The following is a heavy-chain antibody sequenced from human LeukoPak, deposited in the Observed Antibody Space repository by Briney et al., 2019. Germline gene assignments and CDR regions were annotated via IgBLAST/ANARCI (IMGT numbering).Heavy chain of an antibody. CDR3: AKDGVPSRWFGRNYFDY. Sequence: GSLRLSCAASGFTFSSYAMSWVRQAPGKGLEWVAFIRYDGSNKYYADSVKGRFTISRDNSKNTLYLQMNSLRAEDTAVYYCAKDGVPSRWFGRNYFDYWGQGTLVTVSS. V-gene: IGHV3-30*02. J-gene: IGHJ4*02. D-gene: IGHD3-10*01. CDR1: GFTFSSYA. CDR2: IRYDGSNK.